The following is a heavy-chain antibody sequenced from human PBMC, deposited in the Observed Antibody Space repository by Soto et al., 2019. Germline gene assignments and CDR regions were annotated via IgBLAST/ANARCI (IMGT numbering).Heavy chain of an antibody. J-gene: IGHJ4*02. V-gene: IGHV1-18*01. Sequence: QVQLVQSGAEVKKPGASVEVSCKASGYTFTNYGISWVRQAPGQGLEWRGWISGYNGNTNYAPRLQGRVAMTTDTSTSTAYMELRSLRSDDTAVYYCARGNYFDSSGPFDYWGQGTPVTVSS. CDR2: ISGYNGNT. D-gene: IGHD3-22*01. CDR3: ARGNYFDSSGPFDY. CDR1: GYTFTNYG.